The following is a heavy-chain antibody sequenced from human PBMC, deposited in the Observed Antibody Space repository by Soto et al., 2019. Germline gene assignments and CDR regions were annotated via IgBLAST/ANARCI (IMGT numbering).Heavy chain of an antibody. V-gene: IGHV4-30-2*01. Sequence: QLQLQESGSGLVKPSQTLSLTCAVSGGSISSGGYSWSWIRQPPGKGLERIGYIYHSGSTYYNPSLKSRVTISVDRSKNQFSLKLSSVTAADTAVYYCATMSIAARSGVGLFDPWGQGTLVTVSS. CDR2: IYHSGST. CDR3: ATMSIAARSGVGLFDP. CDR1: GGSISSGGYS. J-gene: IGHJ5*02. D-gene: IGHD6-6*01.